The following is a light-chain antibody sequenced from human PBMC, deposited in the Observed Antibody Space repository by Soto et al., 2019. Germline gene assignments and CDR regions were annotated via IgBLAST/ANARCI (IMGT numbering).Light chain of an antibody. Sequence: EIVLTQSPGTLSLSPGERATLSCRASQSVSSSYLAWYQQKPSQAPRLLIYGASSIATGTPDSFSVSGSGTDFTLTISRLEPEDFAVYYCKQYGSSLFTFGPGTKVDIK. CDR3: KQYGSSLFT. CDR1: QSVSSSY. J-gene: IGKJ3*01. CDR2: GAS. V-gene: IGKV3-20*01.